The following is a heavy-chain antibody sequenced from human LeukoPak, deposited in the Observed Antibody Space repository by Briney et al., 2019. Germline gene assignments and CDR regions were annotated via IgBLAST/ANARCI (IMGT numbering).Heavy chain of an antibody. D-gene: IGHD5-18*01. Sequence: GESLQISCKGSGYSFTSYWIGWVRQMPGKGLEWMGIIYPGDSDTRYSPSFQGQVTISADKSISTAYLQWGSLKASDTAMYYCARVDTAMAKSFDYWGQGTLVTVSS. V-gene: IGHV5-51*01. CDR3: ARVDTAMAKSFDY. J-gene: IGHJ4*02. CDR1: GYSFTSYW. CDR2: IYPGDSDT.